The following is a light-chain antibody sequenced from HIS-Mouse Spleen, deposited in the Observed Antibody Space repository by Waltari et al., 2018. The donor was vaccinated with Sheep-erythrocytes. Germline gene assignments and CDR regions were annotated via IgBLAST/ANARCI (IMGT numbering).Light chain of an antibody. CDR1: SGHSSYI. CDR3: CSYAGSYNHV. V-gene: IGLV4-60*03. J-gene: IGLJ1*01. Sequence: QPVLTQSSSASASLGSSVKLTCTLSSGHSSYIIAWHQQQPGKAPRYLMKLEGSGSYNKGSGVPDRFSGSSSGADRYLTISNLQSEDEADYYCCSYAGSYNHVFATGTKVTVL. CDR2: LEGSGSY.